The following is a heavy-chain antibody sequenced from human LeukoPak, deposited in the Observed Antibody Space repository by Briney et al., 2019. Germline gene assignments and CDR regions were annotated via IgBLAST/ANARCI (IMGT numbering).Heavy chain of an antibody. Sequence: ASVKVTCKASGHSFTSYGISWVRQAPGQGLEWMGWISAYNGNTNYAQKLQGRVTMTTDTSTSTAYMELRSLRSDDTAVYYCARGRLLWFRELLVYWGQGTLVTVSS. D-gene: IGHD3-10*01. CDR2: ISAYNGNT. CDR1: GHSFTSYG. V-gene: IGHV1-18*01. J-gene: IGHJ4*02. CDR3: ARGRLLWFRELLVY.